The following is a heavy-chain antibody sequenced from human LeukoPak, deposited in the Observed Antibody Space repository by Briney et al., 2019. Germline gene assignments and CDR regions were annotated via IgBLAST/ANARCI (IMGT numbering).Heavy chain of an antibody. CDR2: IRSSGSPI. Sequence: GGSLRLSCAASGFTFRSYSMNWVRQAPGKGLEWVSYIRSSGSPIYYADSVKGRFTISRDNAKNSLYLQMNSLRDEDTAVYYCTRDPEALDYWGQGAVVTVSS. V-gene: IGHV3-48*02. CDR3: TRDPEALDY. J-gene: IGHJ4*02. CDR1: GFTFRSYS.